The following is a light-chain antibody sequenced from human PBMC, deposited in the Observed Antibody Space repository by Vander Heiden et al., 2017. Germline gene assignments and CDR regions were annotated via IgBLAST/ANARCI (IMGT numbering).Light chain of an antibody. CDR2: GAS. CDR3: QQYGGSLTT. J-gene: IGKJ5*01. V-gene: IGKV3-20*01. CDR1: QSVRSNY. Sequence: EIVLTQSPGTLSLSPGERATLSCRASQSVRSNYLAWYQQKPGKAPRLLIYGASSRATGIPDRFSGSGSGTDFTLTISRLEPEDFAVYYCQQYGGSLTTFGQGTRLEIK.